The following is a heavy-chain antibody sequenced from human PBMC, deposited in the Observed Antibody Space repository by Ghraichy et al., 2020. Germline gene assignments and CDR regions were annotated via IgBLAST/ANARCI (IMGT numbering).Heavy chain of an antibody. J-gene: IGHJ4*02. CDR1: GFTFSSYG. V-gene: IGHV3-30*02. Sequence: GGSLRLSCAASGFTFSSYGMHWVRQAPGKGLEWVAFIRYDGSNKYYADSVKGRFTISRDNSKNTLYLQMNSLRAEDTAVYYCAKMDCSSTSCYFLPGGYWGQGTLVTVSS. CDR2: IRYDGSNK. D-gene: IGHD2-2*01. CDR3: AKMDCSSTSCYFLPGGY.